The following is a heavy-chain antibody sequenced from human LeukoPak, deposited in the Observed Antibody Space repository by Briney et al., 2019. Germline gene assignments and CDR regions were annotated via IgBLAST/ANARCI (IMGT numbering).Heavy chain of an antibody. V-gene: IGHV1-2*06. D-gene: IGHD3-9*01. CDR2: INPNSGGT. J-gene: IGHJ3*02. Sequence: ASVKVSCKASGYTFTGYYMHWVRQAPGQGLEWMGRINPNSGGTNYAQKFQGRVTMTRDTSISTAYMELSRQRSDDTAVYYCARDRDYDILTGYSTDAFDIWGQGTMVTVSS. CDR3: ARDRDYDILTGYSTDAFDI. CDR1: GYTFTGYY.